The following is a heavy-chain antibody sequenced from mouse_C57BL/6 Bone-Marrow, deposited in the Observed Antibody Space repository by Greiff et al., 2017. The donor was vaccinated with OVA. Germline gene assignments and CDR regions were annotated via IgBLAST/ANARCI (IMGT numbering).Heavy chain of an antibody. D-gene: IGHD2-5*01. V-gene: IGHV6-6*01. CDR3: TRTYYSNRAWFAY. J-gene: IGHJ3*01. CDR1: GFTFSDAW. Sequence: EVQLQESGGGLVQPGGSMKLSCAASGFTFSDAWMDWVRQSPEKGLEWVAEIRNKANNHATYYAESVKGRFTISRDDSKSSVYLQMNSLRAEDTGIYYCTRTYYSNRAWFAYWGQGTLVTVSA. CDR2: IRNKANNHAT.